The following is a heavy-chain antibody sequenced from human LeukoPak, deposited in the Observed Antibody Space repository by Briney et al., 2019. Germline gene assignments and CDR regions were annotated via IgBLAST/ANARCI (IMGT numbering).Heavy chain of an antibody. Sequence: PSETLSLTCTVSGGSISSGGYYWSWIRQPPGKGLEWIGYIYHSGSTYYNPSLKSRVTISVDRSKNQFSLKLSSVTAADTAVYYCARDRSVVDGYFDYWGQGTLVTVSS. V-gene: IGHV4-30-2*01. CDR2: IYHSGST. CDR3: ARDRSVVDGYFDY. CDR1: GGSISSGGYY. D-gene: IGHD2-15*01. J-gene: IGHJ4*02.